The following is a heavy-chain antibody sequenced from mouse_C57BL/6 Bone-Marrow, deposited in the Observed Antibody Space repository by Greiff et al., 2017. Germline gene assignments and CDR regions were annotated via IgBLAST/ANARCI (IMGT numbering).Heavy chain of an antibody. V-gene: IGHV1-26*01. CDR3: ARGPTMITTRVYYFDY. J-gene: IGHJ2*01. CDR2: INPNNGGT. CDR1: GYTFTDYY. Sequence: EVQLQQSGPELVKPGASVKISCKASGYTFTDYYMNWVKQSHGKSLEWIGDINPNNGGTSYNQKFKGKATLTVAKSSSTAYMELRSLTSEDSAVYYCARGPTMITTRVYYFDYWGQGTTLTVSS. D-gene: IGHD2-4*01.